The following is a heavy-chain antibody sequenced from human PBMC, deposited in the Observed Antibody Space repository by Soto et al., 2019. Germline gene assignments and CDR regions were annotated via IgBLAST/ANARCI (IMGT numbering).Heavy chain of an antibody. J-gene: IGHJ4*02. CDR2: INHSGST. Sequence: SETLSLTCAVYGGSFSGYYWSWIRQPPGKGLEWIGEINHSGSTNYNPSLKSRVTISVDTSKNQFSLKLSSVTAADTAVYYCARGPYSSGLDYWGQGTLVTVSS. V-gene: IGHV4-34*01. CDR1: GGSFSGYY. D-gene: IGHD6-19*01. CDR3: ARGPYSSGLDY.